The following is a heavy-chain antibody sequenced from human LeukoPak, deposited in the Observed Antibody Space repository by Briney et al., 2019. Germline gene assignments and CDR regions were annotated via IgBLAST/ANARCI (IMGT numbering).Heavy chain of an antibody. CDR2: IYHSGST. Sequence: PSETLSLTCTVSGYFISSGYYWGWIRQPPGKGLEWIGSIYHSGSTYYNPSLKSRVAISVDTSKNQFSLKLSSVTAADTAVYYCARSTTGGMDVWGQGTTVTVSS. CDR1: GYFISSGYY. J-gene: IGHJ6*02. V-gene: IGHV4-38-2*02. CDR3: ARSTTGGMDV. D-gene: IGHD2/OR15-2a*01.